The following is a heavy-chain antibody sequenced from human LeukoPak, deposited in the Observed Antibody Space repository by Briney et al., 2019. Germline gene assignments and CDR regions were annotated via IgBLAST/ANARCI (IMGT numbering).Heavy chain of an antibody. CDR3: ARDKISINAFDM. D-gene: IGHD1-14*01. CDR2: ISYIGST. V-gene: IGHV4-59*11. Sequence: SETLSLTCSVSDASISGHYLTWIRQPPGKGLEWIGYISYIGSTNYNPSLKSRDTISVDTSKNQFSLKLSSVTAADTAVYYCARDKISINAFDMWGQGTMVTVSS. CDR1: DASISGHY. J-gene: IGHJ3*02.